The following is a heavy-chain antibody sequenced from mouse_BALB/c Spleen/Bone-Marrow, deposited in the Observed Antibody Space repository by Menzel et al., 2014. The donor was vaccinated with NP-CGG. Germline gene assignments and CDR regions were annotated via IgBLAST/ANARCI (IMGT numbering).Heavy chain of an antibody. D-gene: IGHD2-14*01. CDR2: IDPSDSYT. CDR1: GYTFTSYW. V-gene: IGHV1-59*01. Sequence: VQLQQSGAELVKPGASVKMSCKASGYTFTSYWMHWVKQRPGQGLEWIGVIDPSDSYTSYNQKFKGKATLTVDTSSSTAYMQLSSLTSEDSAVYYCARHHRYAYYFDYWGQGTTLTVSS. J-gene: IGHJ2*01. CDR3: ARHHRYAYYFDY.